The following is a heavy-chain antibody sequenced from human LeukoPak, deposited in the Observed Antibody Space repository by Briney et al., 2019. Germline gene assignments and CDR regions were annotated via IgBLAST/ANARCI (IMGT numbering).Heavy chain of an antibody. V-gene: IGHV1-69*13. D-gene: IGHD3-16*02. CDR3: ARDGYDYVWGSYRNNGTDCDY. CDR1: GGTFSSYA. J-gene: IGHJ4*02. CDR2: IIPIFGTA. Sequence: VASVTVSCKASGGTFSSYAISWVRQAPGQGLEWMGGIIPIFGTANYAQKFQGRVTITADESTSTAYMELSSLRSEDTAVYYCARDGYDYVWGSYRNNGTDCDYWGQGTLVTVSS.